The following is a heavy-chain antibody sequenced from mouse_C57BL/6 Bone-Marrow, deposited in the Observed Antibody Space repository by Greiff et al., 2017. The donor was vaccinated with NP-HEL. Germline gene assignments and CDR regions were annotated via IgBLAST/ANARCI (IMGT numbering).Heavy chain of an antibody. Sequence: VQLQESGPGLVQPSQSLSITCTVSGFSLTSYGVHWVRQSPGTGLEWLGGILSGGSTDYHAAFISRLSISKANSKSQVFFKMNSLQADDTAIYYCARGGNWFFDYWGQGTTLTVSS. D-gene: IGHD2-1*01. CDR1: GFSLTSYG. V-gene: IGHV2-2*01. CDR2: ILSGGST. J-gene: IGHJ2*01. CDR3: ARGGNWFFDY.